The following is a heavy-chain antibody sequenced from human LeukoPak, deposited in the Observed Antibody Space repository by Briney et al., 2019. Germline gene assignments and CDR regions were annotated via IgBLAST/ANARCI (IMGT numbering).Heavy chain of an antibody. CDR1: GFMFSDYW. CDR3: ARGWGEKGYCRGGTCNNPQFDY. CDR2: IKEDGREK. D-gene: IGHD2-15*01. V-gene: IGHV3-7*01. J-gene: IGHJ4*02. Sequence: GGSLRLSCAASGFMFSDYWMTWVRQAPGKGLEWVANIKEDGREKYYVDSVKGGFTLSKDNAKNSVYLQMNSLGAEDTAVYYCARGWGEKGYCRGGTCNNPQFDYWGQGILVTVSS.